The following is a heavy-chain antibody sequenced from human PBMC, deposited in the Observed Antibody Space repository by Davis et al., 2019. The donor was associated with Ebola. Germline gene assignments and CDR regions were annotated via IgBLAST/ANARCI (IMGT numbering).Heavy chain of an antibody. J-gene: IGHJ6*02. V-gene: IGHV3-23*01. CDR3: ARVKVDCSSTSCHNYYYYGMDV. CDR1: GFTFSSNA. CDR2: ISGSGGST. D-gene: IGHD2-2*01. Sequence: GGSLRLSCATSGFTFSSNAMSWVRQAPGKGLEWVASISGSGGSTYYGDSVKGRFTFSRDNSKNSLYLQMNSLRAEDTAVYYCARVKVDCSSTSCHNYYYYGMDVWGQGTTVTVSS.